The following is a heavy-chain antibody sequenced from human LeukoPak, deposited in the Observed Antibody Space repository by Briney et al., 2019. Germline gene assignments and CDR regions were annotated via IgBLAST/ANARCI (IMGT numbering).Heavy chain of an antibody. Sequence: ASVKVSCKASGYTFTSYYMHWVRQAPGQGLEWMGIINPSGGSPSYAQKFQGRVTMTRDTSTSTVYMELSSLRSEDTAVYYCARDLLEYVEMATISSYGYWGQGTLVTVSS. J-gene: IGHJ4*02. V-gene: IGHV1-46*01. CDR1: GYTFTSYY. CDR3: ARDLLEYVEMATISSYGY. D-gene: IGHD5-24*01. CDR2: INPSGGSP.